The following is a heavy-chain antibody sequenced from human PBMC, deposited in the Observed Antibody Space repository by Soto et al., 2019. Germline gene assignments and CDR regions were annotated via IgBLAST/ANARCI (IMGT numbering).Heavy chain of an antibody. J-gene: IGHJ6*02. CDR3: ARRLYYDSSGFEGGGMDV. CDR2: IYYSGST. CDR1: AGSLRRGRYF. V-gene: IGHV4-39*01. D-gene: IGHD3-22*01. Sequence: KLSLTNTVSAGSLRRGRYFGCCILLDPGKGLEWIGSIYYSGSTYYNPSLKSRVTISVDTSKNQFSLKLSSVTAADTAVYYCARRLYYDSSGFEGGGMDVWGQGTTVT.